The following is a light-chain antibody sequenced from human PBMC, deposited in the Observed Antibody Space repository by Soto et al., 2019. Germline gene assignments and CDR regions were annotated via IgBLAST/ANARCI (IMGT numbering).Light chain of an antibody. Sequence: QLVLTQPPSASGTPGQRVTITCSGSSSSIGLNTVNWYQQLPGTAPKLLIHSNNQRPSGVPDRFSGSKSGTSASLAISGLQSEDEADYYCAAWDDRLNGWVFGGGTKLTVL. J-gene: IGLJ3*02. CDR1: SSSIGLNT. V-gene: IGLV1-44*01. CDR3: AAWDDRLNGWV. CDR2: SNN.